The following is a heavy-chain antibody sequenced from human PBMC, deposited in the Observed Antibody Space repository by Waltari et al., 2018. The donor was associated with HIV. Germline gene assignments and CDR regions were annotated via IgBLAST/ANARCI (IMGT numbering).Heavy chain of an antibody. CDR2: SYSSGRT. CDR3: ATRKWDLLYYGMDV. J-gene: IGHJ6*02. Sequence: ELQLVESGGGLVQPGESLRLSCAASGFTVSGNYMTWVRQAPGEGLDWISISYSSGRTYYADSVKGRFTISRDNSKNTLYLQMNSLGAEDTAVYDCATRKWDLLYYGMDVWGQGTTVTVSS. CDR1: GFTVSGNY. V-gene: IGHV3-66*01. D-gene: IGHD1-26*01.